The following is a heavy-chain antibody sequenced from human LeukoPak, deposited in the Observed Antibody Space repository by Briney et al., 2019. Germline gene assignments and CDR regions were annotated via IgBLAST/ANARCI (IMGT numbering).Heavy chain of an antibody. J-gene: IGHJ5*02. CDR3: AKSSFSSGSYSYNWFDT. CDR1: GFTFSSYA. V-gene: IGHV3-23*01. Sequence: EGSLRLSCAASGFTFSSYAMSWVRQAPGKGLEWASAISGSGGSTYYADPVKGRFTISRDNSKNTLYLQMNSLRAEDTAVYYCAKSSFSSGSYSYNWFDTWGQGTLVTVSS. D-gene: IGHD3-10*01. CDR2: ISGSGGST.